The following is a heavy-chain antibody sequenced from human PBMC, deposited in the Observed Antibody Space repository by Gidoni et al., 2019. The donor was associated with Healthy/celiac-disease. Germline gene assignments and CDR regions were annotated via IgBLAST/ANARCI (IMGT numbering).Heavy chain of an antibody. J-gene: IGHJ4*02. CDR2: INSVNGNT. D-gene: IGHD6-19*01. Sequence: QVQLVQSGAEVKKPGASVKVSCKASGYTFTSYAMHWVRQAPGQRIEWKGWINSVNGNTKDSQKFQGRVTITRDKSASTAYMELSSLRSEDTAVYYCARSRVAVAGVFDYWGQGTLVTVSS. V-gene: IGHV1-3*01. CDR3: ARSRVAVAGVFDY. CDR1: GYTFTSYA.